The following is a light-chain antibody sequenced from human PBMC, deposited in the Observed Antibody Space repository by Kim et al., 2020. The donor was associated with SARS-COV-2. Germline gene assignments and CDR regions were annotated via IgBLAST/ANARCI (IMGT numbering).Light chain of an antibody. CDR3: LQYGSSPWT. Sequence: EIVLTQSPGTLSLSPGERATLSCRASQSVSSSYLAWYQQKLGQAPRLLIYGASSRATGIPDRFSGSGSGTDFTLTISRLEPEDFAVYYCLQYGSSPWTFGQGTKVDIK. J-gene: IGKJ1*01. CDR2: GAS. V-gene: IGKV3-20*01. CDR1: QSVSSSY.